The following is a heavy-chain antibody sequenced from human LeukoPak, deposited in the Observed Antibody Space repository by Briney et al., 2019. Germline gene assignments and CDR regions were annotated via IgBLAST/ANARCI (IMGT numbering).Heavy chain of an antibody. CDR3: AKAAGYTSNWYNFDY. J-gene: IGHJ4*02. CDR1: GFTFSSYE. D-gene: IGHD6-13*01. Sequence: PGGSLRLSCAASGFTFSSYEMNWVRQAPGKGLEWVSSISESGGTTYYGDSVRGRFTISRDNSKNTLYLQLNSLRAEDTAVYYCAKAAGYTSNWYNFDYWGQGTLVTVSS. CDR2: ISESGGTT. V-gene: IGHV3-23*01.